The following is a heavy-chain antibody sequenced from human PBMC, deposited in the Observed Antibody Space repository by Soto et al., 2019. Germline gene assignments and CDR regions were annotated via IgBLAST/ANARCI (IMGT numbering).Heavy chain of an antibody. V-gene: IGHV4-59*01. CDR3: ARDLVRGAIGY. CDR1: GDSISDYY. CDR2: IYHSGSV. J-gene: IGHJ4*02. D-gene: IGHD3-10*01. Sequence: QVQLQESGPGLVKPSETLSLTCTVSGDSISDYYWSWIRQPPGKGLEWIGYIYHSGSVSYNPSLKSRLTISMDTSKIQFSLRLGSVTAADTAVYYCARDLVRGAIGYWGQGILVTVSS.